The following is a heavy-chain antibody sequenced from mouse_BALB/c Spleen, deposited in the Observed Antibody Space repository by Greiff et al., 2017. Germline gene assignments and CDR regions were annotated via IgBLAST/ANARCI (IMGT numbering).Heavy chain of an antibody. V-gene: IGHV2-9*02. CDR2: IWAGGST. D-gene: IGHD1-1*01. CDR3: ARGSITTVVSPFAY. CDR1: GFSLTSYG. Sequence: QVQLKESGPGLVAPSQSLSITCTVSGFSLTSYGVHWVRQPPGKGLEWLGVIWAGGSTNYNSALMSRLSISKDNSKSQVFLKMNSLQTDDTAMYYCARGSITTVVSPFAYWGQGTLVTVSA. J-gene: IGHJ3*01.